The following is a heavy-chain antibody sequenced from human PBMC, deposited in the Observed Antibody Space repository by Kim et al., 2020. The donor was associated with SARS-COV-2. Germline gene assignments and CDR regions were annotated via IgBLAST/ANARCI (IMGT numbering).Heavy chain of an antibody. Sequence: ASVKVSCKASGYTFTSYYMHWVRQAPGQGLEWMGIINPSGGSTSYAQKFQGRVTMTRDTSTSTVYMELSSLRSEDTAVYYCARAPTTGSVVVVAATPLDYYHYGMDVWGQGTTVTVSS. CDR2: INPSGGST. D-gene: IGHD2-15*01. V-gene: IGHV1-46*01. J-gene: IGHJ6*02. CDR3: ARAPTTGSVVVVAATPLDYYHYGMDV. CDR1: GYTFTSYY.